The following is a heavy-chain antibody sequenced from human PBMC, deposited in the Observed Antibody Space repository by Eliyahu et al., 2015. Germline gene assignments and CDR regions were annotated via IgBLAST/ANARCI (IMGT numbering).Heavy chain of an antibody. Sequence: QVQLQQWGAGLLKPSETLSLTCXVYGXSXSGYYWSWIRQPPGKGXEWIGEIXHSGSTNYNPSLKSRVTISVDTSKNQFSLKLSSVTAADTAVYYCARGRARGSENNWFDPWGQGTLVTVSS. CDR1: GXSXSGYY. J-gene: IGHJ5*02. CDR2: IXHSGST. V-gene: IGHV4-34*01. CDR3: ARGRARGSENNWFDP. D-gene: IGHD3-10*01.